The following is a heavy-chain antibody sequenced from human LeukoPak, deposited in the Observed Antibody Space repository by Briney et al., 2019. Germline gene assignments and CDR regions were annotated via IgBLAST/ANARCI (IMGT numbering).Heavy chain of an antibody. D-gene: IGHD3-10*01. Sequence: SSETLSLTCTVSGGSISSYYWSWIRQPPGKGLEWIGYIYYSGSTNYNPSLKSRVTISVDTSKNQFSLKLSSVTAADTAVYYCPRHFRWFGEFNYYYYGMDVWGQGTTVTVSS. V-gene: IGHV4-59*08. CDR3: PRHFRWFGEFNYYYYGMDV. CDR1: GGSISSYY. J-gene: IGHJ6*02. CDR2: IYYSGST.